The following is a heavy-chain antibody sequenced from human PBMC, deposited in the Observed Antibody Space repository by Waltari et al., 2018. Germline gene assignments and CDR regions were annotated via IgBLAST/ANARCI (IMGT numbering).Heavy chain of an antibody. J-gene: IGHJ4*02. Sequence: QVQLQQWGAGLLKPSETLSLTCAVYGGSFSGYYWSWIRQPPGKGLEWIGEINPSGSTNYNPSLKSRVTISVDTSKNQFSLKLSSVTAADTAVYYCARGRKKGIAVAGTRFDYWGQGTLVTVSS. D-gene: IGHD6-19*01. CDR3: ARGRKKGIAVAGTRFDY. V-gene: IGHV4-34*01. CDR2: INPSGST. CDR1: GGSFSGYY.